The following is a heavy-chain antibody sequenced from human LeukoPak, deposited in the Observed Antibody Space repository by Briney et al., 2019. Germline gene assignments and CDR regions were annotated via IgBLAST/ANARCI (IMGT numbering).Heavy chain of an antibody. CDR1: GGSISSGSDY. V-gene: IGHV4-61*02. Sequence: PSETLSLTCTVSGGSISSGSDYWSWIRQPAGKGLEWIGRIDSSGSTSYNPSLKSRLTISVDTSKNQFSLKLSSVTAADTAVYYCARVGDSSSWYYFDYWGQGTLVTVSS. CDR2: IDSSGST. CDR3: ARVGDSSSWYYFDY. D-gene: IGHD6-13*01. J-gene: IGHJ4*02.